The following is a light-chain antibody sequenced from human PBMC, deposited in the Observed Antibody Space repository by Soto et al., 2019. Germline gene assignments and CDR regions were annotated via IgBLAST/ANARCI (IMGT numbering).Light chain of an antibody. CDR3: LQYGGSPRT. CDR2: GAS. Sequence: EIVLTQSPGTLSLLPGERATLSCRASQSVSSSSLAWYQQKPGQALRLLIYGASSRATGIPDRFSGSGSGTDFPLTIRRLEPDDFAVYYCLQYGGSPRTFGQGTKVEIK. CDR1: QSVSSSS. J-gene: IGKJ1*01. V-gene: IGKV3-20*01.